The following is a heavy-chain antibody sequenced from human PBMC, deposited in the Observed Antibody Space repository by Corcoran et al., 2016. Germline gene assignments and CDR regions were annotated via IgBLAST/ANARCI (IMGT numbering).Heavy chain of an antibody. Sequence: EVQLVESGGGLVQPGGSLRLSCAASGFTFSSYWMHWVRQAPGKGLVWVSRINSDGSSTSYADSVKGRFTISRDNAKNTLYLQMNSLRAEDTGVYYCARGLPYDCWSGYPSRLGYYYYGMDVWGQGTTVTVSS. CDR1: GFTFSSYW. D-gene: IGHD3-3*01. J-gene: IGHJ6*02. CDR3: ARGLPYDCWSGYPSRLGYYYYGMDV. CDR2: INSDGSST. V-gene: IGHV3-74*01.